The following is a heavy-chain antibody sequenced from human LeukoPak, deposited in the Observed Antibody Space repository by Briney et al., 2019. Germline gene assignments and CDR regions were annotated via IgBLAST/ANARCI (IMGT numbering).Heavy chain of an antibody. CDR2: ISYDGSNK. D-gene: IGHD3-16*01. V-gene: IGHV3-30*04. CDR3: ARASGLDDDRGSANWFDP. CDR1: GFTFSSYA. J-gene: IGHJ5*02. Sequence: GGSLRLSCAASGFTFSSYAMHWVRQAPGKGLEWVAVISYDGSNKYYADSVKGRFTISRDNSKNTLYLQMNSLRAEDTAVYYCARASGLDDDRGSANWFDPWGQGTLVTVSS.